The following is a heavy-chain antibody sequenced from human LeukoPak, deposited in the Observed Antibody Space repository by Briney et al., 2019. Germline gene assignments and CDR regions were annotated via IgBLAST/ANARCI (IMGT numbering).Heavy chain of an antibody. D-gene: IGHD6-13*01. J-gene: IGHJ6*02. CDR2: ISGSGGST. CDR3: ARPSHSSSTNYYYYGMDV. Sequence: GGSLRLSCAASGFTFSSYAMSWVRQAPGKGLEWVSAISGSGGSTYYADSVKGRFTISRDNSKNTLYLQMNSLRVEDTAVYYCARPSHSSSTNYYYYGMDVWGQGTTVTVSS. CDR1: GFTFSSYA. V-gene: IGHV3-23*01.